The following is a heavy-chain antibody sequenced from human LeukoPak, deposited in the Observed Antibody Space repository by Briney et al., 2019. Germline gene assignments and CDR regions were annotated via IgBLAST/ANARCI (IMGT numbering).Heavy chain of an antibody. CDR2: ISAYNGNT. D-gene: IGHD3-10*01. V-gene: IGHV1-18*04. Sequence: GSVKVSCKASGYTFTSYGISWGRQAPGQGLEGMGWISAYNGNTNYAQKLQGRVTMTTDTSTSTAYMELRSLRSDDTAVYYCARDKEYYGSGSYYILGYWGQGTLVTVSS. J-gene: IGHJ4*02. CDR3: ARDKEYYGSGSYYILGY. CDR1: GYTFTSYG.